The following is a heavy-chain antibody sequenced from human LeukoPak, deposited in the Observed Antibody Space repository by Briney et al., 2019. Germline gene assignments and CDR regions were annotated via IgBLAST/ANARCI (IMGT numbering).Heavy chain of an antibody. V-gene: IGHV3-48*01. Sequence: PPGGSLRLSCAASGFTFTTYSMTWVRQAPGKGLEWVSSITATSTSMYYADSVKGRFTISRDNAKNSLYLQMNSLRAEDTAVYYCAREVEYYPGGKYYYDSPTAFDYWGQGTLVTVSS. CDR3: AREVEYYPGGKYYYDSPTAFDY. CDR2: ITATSTSM. D-gene: IGHD3-22*01. J-gene: IGHJ4*02. CDR1: GFTFTTYS.